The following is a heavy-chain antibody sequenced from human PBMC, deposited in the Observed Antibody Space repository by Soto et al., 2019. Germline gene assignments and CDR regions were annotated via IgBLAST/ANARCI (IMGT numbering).Heavy chain of an antibody. Sequence: GGSLRLSCAASGFTVSSNYMSWVRQAPGKGLEWVSVIYSGGSTYYADSVKGRFTISRDNSKNTLYLQMNSLRAEDTAVYYCARDLYGSGLGPFDYWGQGILVTVSS. V-gene: IGHV3-66*01. CDR1: GFTVSSNY. CDR3: ARDLYGSGLGPFDY. CDR2: IYSGGST. D-gene: IGHD3-10*01. J-gene: IGHJ4*02.